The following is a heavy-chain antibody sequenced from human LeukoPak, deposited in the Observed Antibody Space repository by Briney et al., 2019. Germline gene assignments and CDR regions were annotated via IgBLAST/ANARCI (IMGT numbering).Heavy chain of an antibody. CDR1: GLAFSSFW. Sequence: PGGSLRLSCAASGLAFSSFWMNWVRQAPGKGLERVANINQDGSEKYYVDSVKGRFTISRDNAKNSLYLQMNSLRAEDTAVYYCARDPDYGGNSGLDYWGQGTLVTVSS. J-gene: IGHJ4*02. V-gene: IGHV3-7*04. D-gene: IGHD4-23*01. CDR2: INQDGSEK. CDR3: ARDPDYGGNSGLDY.